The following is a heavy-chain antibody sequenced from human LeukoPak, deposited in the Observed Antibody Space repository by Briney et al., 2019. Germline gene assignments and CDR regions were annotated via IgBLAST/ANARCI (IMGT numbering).Heavy chain of an antibody. V-gene: IGHV3-23*01. CDR1: GFTFSRYG. CDR3: AKDHLPGIVVADRDY. CDR2: ISGSGGST. Sequence: GGSLRLSCAASGFTFSRYGMSWVRQAPGKGLEWVSAISGSGGSTYYADSVKGRFTISRDNSKNTLYLQINSLRAEDTAVYYCAKDHLPGIVVADRDYWGQGTLVTVSS. J-gene: IGHJ4*02. D-gene: IGHD6-19*01.